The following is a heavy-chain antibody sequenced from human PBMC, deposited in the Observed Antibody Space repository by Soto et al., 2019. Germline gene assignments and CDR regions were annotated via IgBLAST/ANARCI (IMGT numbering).Heavy chain of an antibody. V-gene: IGHV3-23*01. J-gene: IGHJ4*02. CDR2: ISGSGGST. D-gene: IGHD3-22*01. CDR3: AKDACPYFYASSGYYHDY. Sequence: GGSLRLSCAASGFTFSSYAMSWVRQAPGKGLEWVSAISGSGGSTYYADSVKGRFTITRDNSKNTLYLQMDSLTAEDTAVYDCAKDACPYFYASSGYYHDYWGQGTLVTVSS. CDR1: GFTFSSYA.